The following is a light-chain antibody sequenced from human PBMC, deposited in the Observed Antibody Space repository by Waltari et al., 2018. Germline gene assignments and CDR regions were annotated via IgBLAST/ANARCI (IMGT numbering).Light chain of an antibody. CDR2: DAS. CDR1: QKISSY. J-gene: IGKJ1*01. CDR3: QQTYTTPRT. Sequence: DIQMTQSPSSLSASVEDRVTITCRASQKISSYLNWYQQKPGTAPRLLIYDASRLQSGVPSRFSGSGSGTDFTLTISSLQPEDFGTYYCQQTYTTPRTFGQGTKVGTK. V-gene: IGKV1-39*01.